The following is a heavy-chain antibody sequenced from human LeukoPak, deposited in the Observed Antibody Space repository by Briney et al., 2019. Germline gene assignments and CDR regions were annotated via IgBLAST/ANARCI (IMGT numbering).Heavy chain of an antibody. V-gene: IGHV1-69*13. CDR3: ASMAATVTTNYYYMDV. CDR2: IIPIFGTA. CDR1: GGTFSSYA. Sequence: SVKVSCKASGGTFSSYAISWVRQAPGQGLEWMGGIIPIFGTANYAQKFQGRVTITADESTSTAYMELSSLRSEDTAVYYCASMAATVTTNYYYMDVWGEGTTVTVSS. J-gene: IGHJ6*03. D-gene: IGHD4-11*01.